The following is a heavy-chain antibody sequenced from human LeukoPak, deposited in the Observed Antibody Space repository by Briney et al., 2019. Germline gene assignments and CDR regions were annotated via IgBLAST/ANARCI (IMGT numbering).Heavy chain of an antibody. D-gene: IGHD2-15*01. J-gene: IGHJ3*02. CDR1: GFTFSSYA. Sequence: PGGSLRLSCAASGFTFSSYAMSWVRQAPGKGLEWVSDISGSGGSTYYADSVKGRFTISRDNSKNTLYLQMGNLRADDMAVYYCARKVAQGPFDIWGQGTMVTVSS. V-gene: IGHV3-23*01. CDR3: ARKVAQGPFDI. CDR2: ISGSGGST.